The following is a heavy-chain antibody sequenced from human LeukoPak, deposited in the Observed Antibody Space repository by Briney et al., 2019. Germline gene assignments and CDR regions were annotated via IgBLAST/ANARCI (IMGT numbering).Heavy chain of an antibody. J-gene: IGHJ6*03. D-gene: IGHD2-2*01. Sequence: AGGSLRLSCAASGFTFSSYWMSWVRQTPGKGLEWVANIKQDGSEKYYVDSVKGRFTISYDSAKNSLYLQMNSLRAEDTAVYYCARDHRGYQLPQLNYYYYMDVWGKGTTVTVSS. V-gene: IGHV3-7*01. CDR2: IKQDGSEK. CDR3: ARDHRGYQLPQLNYYYYMDV. CDR1: GFTFSSYW.